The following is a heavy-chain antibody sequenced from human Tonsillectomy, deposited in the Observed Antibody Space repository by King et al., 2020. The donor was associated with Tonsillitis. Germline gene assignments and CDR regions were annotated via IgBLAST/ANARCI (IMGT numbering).Heavy chain of an antibody. CDR3: ARVELNSCWFDF. CDR2: ISAYNHNT. D-gene: IGHD6-19*01. V-gene: IGHV1-18*01. J-gene: IGHJ4*02. Sequence: VQLVESGAEVKKPGASVKVSCKASGYTFISYGLSWVRQAPGQGLEWMGWISAYNHNTNYTQKLQGRVTMTTDTSTSTAYMELRRLRSDDTAIYYCARVELNSCWFDFWGQGTLVTVSS. CDR1: GYTFISYG.